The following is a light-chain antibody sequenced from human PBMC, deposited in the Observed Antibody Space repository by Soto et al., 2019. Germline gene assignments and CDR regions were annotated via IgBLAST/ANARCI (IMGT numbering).Light chain of an antibody. V-gene: IGKV3-15*01. CDR3: QQYNKWPRT. CDR1: QSVGSK. J-gene: IGKJ1*01. CDR2: GVS. Sequence: ETVMTQSPGALSVSLGERATLSCRASQSVGSKLAWYQQKPGQPPRLLIHGVSTRATGVPARFSGSGSGTEFTLAISSLQSEDFAVYYCQQYNKWPRTFGQGTKVEI.